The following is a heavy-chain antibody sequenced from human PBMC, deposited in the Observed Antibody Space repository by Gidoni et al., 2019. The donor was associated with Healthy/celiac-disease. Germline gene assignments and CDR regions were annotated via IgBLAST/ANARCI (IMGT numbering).Heavy chain of an antibody. Sequence: QVPLVQSGAELKKPGASVTVYCKASGYTFTSYGISWVRHAPGQGLEWMGWISAYNGNTNYAQKLKGRVTMTTDTYTSTAYMELRSLRSDDTAVYYCAREGQLHDAFDIWGQGTMVTVSS. CDR3: AREGQLHDAFDI. D-gene: IGHD5-18*01. J-gene: IGHJ3*02. CDR2: ISAYNGNT. CDR1: GYTFTSYG. V-gene: IGHV1-18*01.